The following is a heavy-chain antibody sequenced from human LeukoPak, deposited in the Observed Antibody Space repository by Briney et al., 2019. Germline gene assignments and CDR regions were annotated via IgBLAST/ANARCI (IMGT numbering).Heavy chain of an antibody. V-gene: IGHV3-30-3*01. Sequence: GGSLRLSCAAPGFAFSTYTMHWVRQPPGKGLEWVAVISIGGNIKYYADSVKGRFTISRDNSKNTLYLQMNSLRPEDTAVYYCARDIGVNMIWGQGTLVTVSS. D-gene: IGHD3-22*01. CDR2: ISIGGNIK. CDR3: ARDIGVNMI. CDR1: GFAFSTYT. J-gene: IGHJ4*02.